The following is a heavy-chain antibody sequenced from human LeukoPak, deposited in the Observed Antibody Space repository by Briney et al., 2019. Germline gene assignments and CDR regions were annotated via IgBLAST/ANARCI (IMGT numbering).Heavy chain of an antibody. D-gene: IGHD1-26*01. J-gene: IGHJ4*02. Sequence: SGGSLRLSCAASGFTFSSYAMSWVRQAPGKGLEWVSSISSSTTYIYYADSVKGRFTISRDNTKNSLYLQMNSLRAEDTAVYYCARSGIVGATPPYHLDYWGQGTLVTVSS. CDR3: ARSGIVGATPPYHLDY. V-gene: IGHV3-21*01. CDR2: ISSSTTYI. CDR1: GFTFSSYA.